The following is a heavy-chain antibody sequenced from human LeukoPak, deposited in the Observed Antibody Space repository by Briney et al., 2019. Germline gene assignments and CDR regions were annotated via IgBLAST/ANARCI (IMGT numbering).Heavy chain of an antibody. V-gene: IGHV3-23*01. CDR2: IGGGGEST. J-gene: IGHJ3*02. CDR1: GFTFSSYA. CDR3: ARDSPTFDI. Sequence: PGGSLRLSCAASGFTFSSYAMSWVRQAPGKGLEWVSTIGGGGESTYYADSVKGRFTISRDNSKNTLYLQMNSLRAEDTAIYYCARDSPTFDIWGQGTMVTVSS.